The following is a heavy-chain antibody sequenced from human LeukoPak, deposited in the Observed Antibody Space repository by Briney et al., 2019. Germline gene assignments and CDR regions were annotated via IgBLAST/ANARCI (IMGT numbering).Heavy chain of an antibody. J-gene: IGHJ4*02. CDR1: GGSISTYY. D-gene: IGHD6-6*01. Sequence: SETLSLTCTVSGGSISTYYWSWIRQTPGKGLEWIGYIHYSGSTNYNPSLNSRVTISVDTSKNQFSLKVNSVTAADTGVYYCARGTHSSSPIPLDYWGQGTLVTVSS. CDR3: ARGTHSSSPIPLDY. V-gene: IGHV4-59*01. CDR2: IHYSGST.